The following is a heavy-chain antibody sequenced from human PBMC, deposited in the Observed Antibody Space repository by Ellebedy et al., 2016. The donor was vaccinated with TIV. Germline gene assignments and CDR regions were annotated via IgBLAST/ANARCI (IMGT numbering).Heavy chain of an antibody. D-gene: IGHD6-25*01. CDR2: IIPIFGTA. CDR1: GGTFSSYA. Sequence: ASVKVSCRASGGTFSSYAISWVRQAPGQGLEWMGGIIPIFGTANYAQKFQCRVTITADESTSTAYMELSGLRSEDTAGYYCARGPRSGPATIDYWGQGTLVTVSS. CDR3: ARGPRSGPATIDY. V-gene: IGHV1-69*13. J-gene: IGHJ4*02.